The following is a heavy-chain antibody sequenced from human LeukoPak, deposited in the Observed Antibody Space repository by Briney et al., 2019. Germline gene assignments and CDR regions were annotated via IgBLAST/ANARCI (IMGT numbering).Heavy chain of an antibody. CDR1: GFTFSSYE. CDR3: AKDADRKRWGITIFGVVSFYHYMDV. V-gene: IGHV3-30*18. Sequence: PGGSLRLSCAASGFTFSSYEMNWVRQAPGKGLEWVAVISYDGSNKYYADSVKGRFTISRDNSKNTLYLQMNSLRAEDTAVYYCAKDADRKRWGITIFGVVSFYHYMDVWGKGTTVTVSS. CDR2: ISYDGSNK. D-gene: IGHD3-3*01. J-gene: IGHJ6*03.